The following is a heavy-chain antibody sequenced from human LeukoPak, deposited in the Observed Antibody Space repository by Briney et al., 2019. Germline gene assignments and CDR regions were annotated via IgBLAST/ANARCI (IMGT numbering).Heavy chain of an antibody. CDR1: GFTFSSYE. Sequence: TGGSLRLSGAASGFTFSSYEMNWVRQAPGKGLDWIAYITSSGNTIHYADSVKGRFTISRDNANNSLCLQMNTLRAEDTAVYYCAKGEWDIVATNAFDVWGQGTMVTVSS. J-gene: IGHJ3*01. CDR2: ITSSGNTI. CDR3: AKGEWDIVATNAFDV. D-gene: IGHD5-12*01. V-gene: IGHV3-48*03.